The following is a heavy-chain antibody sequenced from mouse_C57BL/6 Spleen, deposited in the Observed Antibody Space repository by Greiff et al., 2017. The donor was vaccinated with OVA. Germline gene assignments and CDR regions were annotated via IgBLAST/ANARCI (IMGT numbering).Heavy chain of an antibody. CDR2: INPYNGGT. J-gene: IGHJ4*01. Sequence: EVQLQQSGPVLVKPGASVKMSCKASGYTFTDYYMNWVKQSHGKSLEWIGVINPYNGGTSYNQKFKGKATLTVDKSSSTAYMELNSLTSEDSAVYYCARKGLHYYAMDYWGQGTSVTVSS. CDR1: GYTFTDYY. V-gene: IGHV1-19*01. D-gene: IGHD2-13*01. CDR3: ARKGLHYYAMDY.